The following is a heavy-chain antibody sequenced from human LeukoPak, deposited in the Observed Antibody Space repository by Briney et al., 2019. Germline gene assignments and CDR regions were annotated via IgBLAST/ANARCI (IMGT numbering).Heavy chain of an antibody. V-gene: IGHV1-18*01. CDR2: ISPYEGDT. J-gene: IGHJ5*02. CDR1: GYTFAIYG. D-gene: IGHD2-21*02. CDR3: ARDYCTRGGDCYKEDLFDP. Sequence: GASVQVSCKASGYTFAIYGISWVRPPPCQGVDWMAWISPYEGDTTYAQNFEGRVTMTTETATSTAYMELRSLRSDDTAIYYCARDYCTRGGDCYKEDLFDPWGQGTLVTVSS.